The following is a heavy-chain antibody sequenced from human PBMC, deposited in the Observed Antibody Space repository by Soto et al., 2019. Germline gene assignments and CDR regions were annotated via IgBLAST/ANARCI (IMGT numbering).Heavy chain of an antibody. CDR2: IYHSGST. CDR1: GGSISSGDYY. CDR3: ASERPDGARLDP. D-gene: IGHD6-6*01. Sequence: QVQLQESGPGLVKPSQTLSLTCTVSGGSISSGDYYWSWIRQPPGKGLEWIGYIYHSGSTYYNPSLKSRVNISVDTSNNHYSLTLSSVTAADTAVYYCASERPDGARLDPWGQGTLVTVSS. J-gene: IGHJ5*02. V-gene: IGHV4-30-4*01.